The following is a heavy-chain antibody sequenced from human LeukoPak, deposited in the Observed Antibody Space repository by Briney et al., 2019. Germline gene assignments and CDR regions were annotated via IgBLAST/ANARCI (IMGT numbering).Heavy chain of an antibody. CDR2: FDPEDGET. CDR1: GYTLTELS. CDR3: ATLPYCSGGSCYRGAFDI. V-gene: IGHV1-24*01. Sequence: ASVKVSCKVSGYTLTELSMHWVRQAPGKGLEWMGGFDPEDGETIYAQKFQGRVTMTEDTSTDTAYMELSSLKSEDTAVYYCATLPYCSGGSCYRGAFDIWGQGTMVTVSS. D-gene: IGHD2-15*01. J-gene: IGHJ3*02.